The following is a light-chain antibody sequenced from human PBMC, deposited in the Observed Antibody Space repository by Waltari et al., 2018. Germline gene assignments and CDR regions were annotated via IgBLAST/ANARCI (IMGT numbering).Light chain of an antibody. J-gene: IGLJ2*01. CDR1: SSNIGAGFD. Sequence: QSVLTQPPSVSGAPGQRVTISCTGSSSNIGAGFDVHWYQQLPGAAPKLLIYGTTIRPSGVPDRFSGSKSGTSASLAITGLQAEDDADYYCQSFDNSLRRSVIFGGGTKLTVL. CDR2: GTT. V-gene: IGLV1-40*01. CDR3: QSFDNSLRRSVI.